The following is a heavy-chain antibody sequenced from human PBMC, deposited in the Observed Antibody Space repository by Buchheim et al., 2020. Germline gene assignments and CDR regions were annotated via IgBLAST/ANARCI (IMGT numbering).Heavy chain of an antibody. J-gene: IGHJ6*03. CDR2: IYYSGST. Sequence: QLQLQESGPGLVKPSETLSLTCTVSGDSISSSSYSWGWIRQPPGKGLEWIGSIYYSGSTYYNPSLKSRVTISVDTSKNQFSLKLSSVAAADTTLYYCARQKSSKEKFHYDSSGYYSSLSYYYYYMDVWGKGTT. CDR1: GDSISSSSYS. CDR3: ARQKSSKEKFHYDSSGYYSSLSYYYYYMDV. D-gene: IGHD3-22*01. V-gene: IGHV4-39*01.